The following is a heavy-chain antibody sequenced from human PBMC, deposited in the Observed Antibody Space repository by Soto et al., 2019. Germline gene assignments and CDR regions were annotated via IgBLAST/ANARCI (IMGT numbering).Heavy chain of an antibody. D-gene: IGHD2-15*01. CDR2: MNANNGNT. Sequence: ASVKVSCKASGYTFTSYGISWVRQAPGQGLEWMGWMNANNGNTGYAQKLQGRVTMTTNTSTSTAYMELSSLRSEDTAVYYCARGDSDYYFDYWGQGTLVTVSS. CDR1: GYTFTSYG. CDR3: ARGDSDYYFDY. J-gene: IGHJ4*02. V-gene: IGHV1-8*02.